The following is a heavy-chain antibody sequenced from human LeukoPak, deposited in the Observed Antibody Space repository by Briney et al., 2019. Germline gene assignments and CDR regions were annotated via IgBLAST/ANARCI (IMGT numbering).Heavy chain of an antibody. J-gene: IGHJ6*02. CDR2: IYYSGST. D-gene: IGHD4-17*01. CDR3: ARQHGDYYYGMDV. V-gene: IGHV4-59*08. CDR1: GGSISSYY. Sequence: SETLSLTCTVSGGSISSYYLTWIRQPPGKGLEWIGYIYYSGSTNYNPSLKSRVTISVDTSKNQFSLKLSSVTAADTAVYYCARQHGDYYYGMDVWGQGTTVTVSS.